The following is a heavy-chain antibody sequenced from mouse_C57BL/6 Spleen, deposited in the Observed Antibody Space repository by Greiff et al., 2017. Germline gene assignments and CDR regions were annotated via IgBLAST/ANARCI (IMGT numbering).Heavy chain of an antibody. J-gene: IGHJ1*03. CDR2: IDPEDGDT. CDR3: TPYYYGSSHWYFDV. D-gene: IGHD1-1*01. Sequence: EVKLQESGAELVRPGASVKLSCTASGFNIKDYYMHWVKQRPEQGLEWIGRIDPEDGDTEYAPKFQGKATMTADTSSNTAYLQLSSLTSEDTAVYYCTPYYYGSSHWYFDVWGTGTTVTVSS. CDR1: GFNIKDYY. V-gene: IGHV14-1*01.